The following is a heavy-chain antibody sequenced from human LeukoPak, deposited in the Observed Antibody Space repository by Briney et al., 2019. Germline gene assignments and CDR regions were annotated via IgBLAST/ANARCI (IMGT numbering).Heavy chain of an antibody. CDR2: IYYSGNT. D-gene: IGHD3-3*01. V-gene: IGHV4-39*07. Sequence: SETLSLTCTVSSASISSTVSSSSYYWGWIRQPPGKGLEWIGIIYYSGNTYYSPSLKSRVTISADTSKNQFSLKLSSVTAADTAVYYCARVAGGSGYYRNYYYYYYMDVWGNRTTVIVSS. CDR1: SASISSTVSSSSYY. CDR3: ARVAGGSGYYRNYYYYYYMDV. J-gene: IGHJ6*03.